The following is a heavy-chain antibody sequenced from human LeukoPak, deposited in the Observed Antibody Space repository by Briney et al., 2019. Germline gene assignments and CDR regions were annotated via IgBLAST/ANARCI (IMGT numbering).Heavy chain of an antibody. CDR3: ARDPYSGSYGDSYYYYMDV. CDR1: GFSFSSYN. V-gene: IGHV3-21*01. Sequence: GGSLRLSCAASGFSFSSYNMNWVRQAPGKGLESVSSITTSSTYTFYADSVKGRFTISRDNAKNSLYLQMISLRAEDTAVYYCARDPYSGSYGDSYYYYMDVWGKGTTVTISS. D-gene: IGHD1-26*01. J-gene: IGHJ6*03. CDR2: ITTSSTYT.